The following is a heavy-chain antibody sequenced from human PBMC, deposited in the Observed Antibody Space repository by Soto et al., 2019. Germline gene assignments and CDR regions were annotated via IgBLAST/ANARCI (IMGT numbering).Heavy chain of an antibody. Sequence: SETLSLTCAVSGYSISSGYYWGWIRQPPGKGLEWIGSIYHSGGTYYNPSLKSRVTISVDTSKNQFSLKLSSVTAADTAVYYCARVYYDSSGYYYVDAFDIWGQGTMVTVSS. V-gene: IGHV4-38-2*01. J-gene: IGHJ3*02. D-gene: IGHD3-22*01. CDR3: ARVYYDSSGYYYVDAFDI. CDR1: GYSISSGYY. CDR2: IYHSGGT.